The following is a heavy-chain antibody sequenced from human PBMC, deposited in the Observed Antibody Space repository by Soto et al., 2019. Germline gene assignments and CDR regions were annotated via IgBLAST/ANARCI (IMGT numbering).Heavy chain of an antibody. CDR3: ATWGYPAMQAIDV. V-gene: IGHV4-59*02. CDR1: GASVLDNN. Sequence: SGILSITCTVYGASVLDNNWKWIGQPPGSVLEWIGFIHHTGSNTYSPALRSRVTMSLDTPRYQFSRMMTSVTAADTDVYYCATWGYPAMQAIDVWGLGTMGT. D-gene: IGHD3-16*02. J-gene: IGHJ3*01. CDR2: IHHTGSN.